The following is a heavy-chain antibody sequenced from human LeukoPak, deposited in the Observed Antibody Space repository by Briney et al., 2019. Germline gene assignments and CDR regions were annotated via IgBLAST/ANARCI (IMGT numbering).Heavy chain of an antibody. D-gene: IGHD3-16*01. CDR2: IYYSGST. CDR3: ARQHLMVSFGGAFFDF. Sequence: SETLSLTCTVSGDSITSRGHYWGWIRQPPGKGLEWIGSIYYSGSTYYSPSLKSRVTISLDTPRRQISLKLTSVTAADTAVYYCARQHLMVSFGGAFFDFWGQGTMATFSP. V-gene: IGHV4-39*01. CDR1: GDSITSRGHY. J-gene: IGHJ3*01.